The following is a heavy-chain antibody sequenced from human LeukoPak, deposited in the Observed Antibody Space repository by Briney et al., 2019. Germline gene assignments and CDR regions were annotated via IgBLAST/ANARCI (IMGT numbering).Heavy chain of an antibody. V-gene: IGHV3-9*01. J-gene: IGHJ4*02. CDR2: ISWSSGSI. CDR3: AKDLMAFVVPAAMGFDY. Sequence: GGSLRLSCAASGFTFDDYAMHWVRQAPGKGLEWVSGISWSSGSIGYADSVKGRFTISRDNAKNSLYLQMNSLRAEDTALYYCAKDLMAFVVPAAMGFDYWGQGTLVTVSS. D-gene: IGHD2-2*01. CDR1: GFTFDDYA.